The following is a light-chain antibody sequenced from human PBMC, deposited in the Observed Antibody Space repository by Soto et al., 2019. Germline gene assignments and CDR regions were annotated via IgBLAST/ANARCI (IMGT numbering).Light chain of an antibody. CDR1: QGISSY. J-gene: IGKJ1*01. CDR2: AAS. CDR3: QQSYSSPPT. Sequence: AIRMTQSPYSFSASTGDRVTNTCRASQGISSYLAWYQQKPGKAPKLLIYAASTLQSGVPSRFSGSRSGPDFTLTISSLQPEDFATYYCQQSYSSPPTFGQGTKVDIK. V-gene: IGKV1-8*01.